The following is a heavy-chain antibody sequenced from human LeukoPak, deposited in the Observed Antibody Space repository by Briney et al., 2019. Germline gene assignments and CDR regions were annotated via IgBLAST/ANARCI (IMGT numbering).Heavy chain of an antibody. CDR2: INHSGST. CDR3: AKTRYYYNSRSYGAPYYFDY. CDR1: GGSFSGYY. Sequence: SETLSLTCAVYGGSFSGYYWSWIRQPPGKGLEWIGEINHSGSTNYNPSLKSRVTISVDTSKNQFSLKLSSVTAADTAVYYCAKTRYYYNSRSYGAPYYFDYWGQGTLVTVSS. V-gene: IGHV4-34*01. J-gene: IGHJ4*02. D-gene: IGHD3-10*01.